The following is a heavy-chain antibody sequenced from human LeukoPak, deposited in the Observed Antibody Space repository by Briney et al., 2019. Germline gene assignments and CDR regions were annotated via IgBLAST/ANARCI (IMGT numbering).Heavy chain of an antibody. CDR1: GYSFTSYW. CDR3: VRSGYGSGVLLGWFDP. D-gene: IGHD3-10*01. Sequence: GESLKISCKGSGYSFTSYWIGWVRQMPGKGLEWMGIIYPGDSDTRYSPSFQGQVTISADKSISTAYLQWSSLKASDTAMYYCVRSGYGSGVLLGWFDPWGQGTLVTVSS. V-gene: IGHV5-51*01. CDR2: IYPGDSDT. J-gene: IGHJ5*02.